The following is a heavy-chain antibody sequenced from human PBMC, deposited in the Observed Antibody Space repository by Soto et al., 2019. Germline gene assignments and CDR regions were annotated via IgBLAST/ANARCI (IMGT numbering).Heavy chain of an antibody. Sequence: PGGSLRLSCGASGFTFSDNAMTWVRQAPGKGLEWVSSISDDGDSTYYADSVKGRFAVSRDNSKNTLFLHMNSLGAEDTAVYYSAKSLSTAVNYGLDVWGQGTSVTVSS. CDR2: ISDDGDST. D-gene: IGHD2-2*01. J-gene: IGHJ6*02. CDR1: GFTFSDNA. CDR3: AKSLSTAVNYGLDV. V-gene: IGHV3-23*01.